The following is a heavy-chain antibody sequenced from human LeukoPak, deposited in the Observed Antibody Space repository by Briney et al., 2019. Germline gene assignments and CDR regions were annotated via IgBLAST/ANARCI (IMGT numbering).Heavy chain of an antibody. CDR2: IKSDGSEE. J-gene: IGHJ4*02. D-gene: IGHD3-10*01. CDR3: ARGDLWLGH. V-gene: IGHV3-7*01. Sequence: PGGSQRLSCATSGFIFSNYWMCWVRQAPGKGLEWVANIKSDGSEEYYGDSVKGRFTISRDNAKNSLYLQMNSLRVEDTAVYYCARGDLWLGHWGQGSLVTVSS. CDR1: GFIFSNYW.